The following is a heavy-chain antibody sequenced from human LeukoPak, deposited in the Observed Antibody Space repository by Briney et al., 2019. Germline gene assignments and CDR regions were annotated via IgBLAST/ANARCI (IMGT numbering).Heavy chain of an antibody. D-gene: IGHD3-22*01. J-gene: IGHJ4*02. CDR2: MKPDGSEE. CDR3: AREGGGGGYYSDSYGHPHFDC. CDR1: GFVFSNNE. V-gene: IGHV3-7*01. Sequence: GGSLRLSCAASGFVFSNNEMHWVRQAPGKGLEWVANMKPDGSEEYYVDSVRGRFTVSRDNARNSLYLQMDSLRAEDTAVYYCAREGGGGGYYSDSYGHPHFDCWGPGTLVTVSS.